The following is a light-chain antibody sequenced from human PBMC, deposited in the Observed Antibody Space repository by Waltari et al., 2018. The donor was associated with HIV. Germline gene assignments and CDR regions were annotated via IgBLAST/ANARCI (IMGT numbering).Light chain of an antibody. CDR2: DNS. Sequence: SYVLTQPPSVSVAPGHTASTTCGGNKLGGKNVHWYQQKPGQAPVLVVYDNSDRPSGSPERISGSKSGNTATLTISRVEAGDEADYYCQVWDSSSDDWVFGGGTKLTVL. CDR3: QVWDSSSDDWV. CDR1: KLGGKN. V-gene: IGLV3-21*02. J-gene: IGLJ3*02.